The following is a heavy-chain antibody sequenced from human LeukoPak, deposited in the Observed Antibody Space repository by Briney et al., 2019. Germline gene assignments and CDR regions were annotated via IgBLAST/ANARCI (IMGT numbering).Heavy chain of an antibody. J-gene: IGHJ4*02. V-gene: IGHV1-69*05. D-gene: IGHD3-22*01. CDR2: IIPIFGTA. CDR3: AREKAYYYDGSGYYHP. Sequence: SVKASCKASGGTFSSYAISWVRQAPGQGLEWMGRIIPIFGTANYAQKFQGRVTITTDESTSTAYMELSSLRSEDTAVYYCAREKAYYYDGSGYYHPWGQGTLVTVSS. CDR1: GGTFSSYA.